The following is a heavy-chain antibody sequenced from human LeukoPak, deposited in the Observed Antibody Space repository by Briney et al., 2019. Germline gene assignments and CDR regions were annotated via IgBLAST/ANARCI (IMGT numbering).Heavy chain of an antibody. V-gene: IGHV4-61*02. D-gene: IGHD3-22*01. CDR1: GASISRGSHY. Sequence: PSQTLSLTCTVSGASISRGSHYWSWIRQPAGKGLEWIGRIYTIGNTNYSPSLWRRVTISVDTSRNQFSLRLSSVTAADTAVYYCARASYSYDINGWVPFDYWGQGTLVTVSS. CDR3: ARASYSYDINGWVPFDY. CDR2: IYTIGNT. J-gene: IGHJ4*02.